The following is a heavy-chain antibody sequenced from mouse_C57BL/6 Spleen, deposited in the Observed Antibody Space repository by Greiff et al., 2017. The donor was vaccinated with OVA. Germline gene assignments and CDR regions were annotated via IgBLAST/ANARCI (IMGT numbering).Heavy chain of an antibody. CDR2: IDPSDSYT. J-gene: IGHJ3*01. Sequence: QVQLKQPGAELVMPGASVKLSCKASGYTFTSYWMHWVKQRPGQGLEWIGEIDPSDSYTNYNQKFKGKSTLTVDKSSSTAYMQLSSLTSEDSAVYYCARWDGNYGFAYWGQGTLVTVSA. CDR1: GYTFTSYW. CDR3: ARWDGNYGFAY. V-gene: IGHV1-69*01. D-gene: IGHD2-1*01.